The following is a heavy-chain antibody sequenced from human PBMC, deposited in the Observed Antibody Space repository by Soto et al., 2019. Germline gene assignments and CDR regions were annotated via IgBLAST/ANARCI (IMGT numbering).Heavy chain of an antibody. CDR2: MNPYSGNT. CDR1: GYTFTNYD. D-gene: IGHD3-3*02. CDR3: ARGNIYWFDP. J-gene: IGHJ5*02. V-gene: IGHV1-8*01. Sequence: QVQLVQFGAEVKKPGASVKVSCKASGYTFTNYDITWVRQATGQGLEWMGWMNPYSGNTGYAQKFQGRVTMTRNTSLITAYMELSSLRSEDTAVYYCARGNIYWFDPWGQGTLVTVSS.